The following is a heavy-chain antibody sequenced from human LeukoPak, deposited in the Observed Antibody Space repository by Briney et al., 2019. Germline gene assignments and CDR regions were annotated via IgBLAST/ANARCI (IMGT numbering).Heavy chain of an antibody. J-gene: IGHJ4*02. CDR1: GFTFSSYE. D-gene: IGHD3-9*01. Sequence: GGSLRLSCAASGFTFSSYEMNWVRQAPGKGLEWASYISSSGSTIYYADSVKGRFTISRDNAKNSLYLQMNSLRAEDTAVYYCATYYDILTGYFFDYWGQGTLVTVSS. CDR3: ATYYDILTGYFFDY. V-gene: IGHV3-48*03. CDR2: ISSSGSTI.